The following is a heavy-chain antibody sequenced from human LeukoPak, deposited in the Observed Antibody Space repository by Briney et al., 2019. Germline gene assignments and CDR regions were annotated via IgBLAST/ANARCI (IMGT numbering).Heavy chain of an antibody. D-gene: IGHD1-26*01. Sequence: ASVKVSCKASGYTFTGYYMHWVRQAPGQGLEWMGWINPNSGGTNYAQKFQGRVTMTRDTSISTAYMELSRLRSDDTAVYYCASLVGATVRAKYYFDYWGQGTLVTVSS. CDR1: GYTFTGYY. J-gene: IGHJ4*02. CDR2: INPNSGGT. V-gene: IGHV1-2*02. CDR3: ASLVGATVRAKYYFDY.